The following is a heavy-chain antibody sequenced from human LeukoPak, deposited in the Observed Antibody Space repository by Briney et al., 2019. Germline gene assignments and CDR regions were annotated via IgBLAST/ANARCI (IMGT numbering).Heavy chain of an antibody. CDR3: AKAAWVVVDPPSSPASFFDY. CDR1: GFTFSSYA. Sequence: GGSLRLSCAASGFTFSSYAVTWVRQAPGKGLEWVSAISGSGGSTYYADSVKGRFTISRDNSKNTLYLQMNSLRAEDTAVYYCAKAAWVVVDPPSSPASFFDYWGQGTLVTVSS. CDR2: ISGSGGST. D-gene: IGHD2-15*01. J-gene: IGHJ4*02. V-gene: IGHV3-23*01.